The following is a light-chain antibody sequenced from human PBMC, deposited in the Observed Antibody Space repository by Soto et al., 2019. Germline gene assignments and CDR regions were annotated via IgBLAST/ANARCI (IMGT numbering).Light chain of an antibody. Sequence: DFQVTQSPSSLSASVGDRVTITCRASQSISKSLNWYQQKPGKAPELLIYAASTLQSGVPSRFSGSGSGTDFTLTISSLQPEDSASYYCQQSYSGLVAFGQGTKGDI. CDR2: AAS. CDR3: QQSYSGLVA. J-gene: IGKJ1*01. V-gene: IGKV1-39*01. CDR1: QSISKS.